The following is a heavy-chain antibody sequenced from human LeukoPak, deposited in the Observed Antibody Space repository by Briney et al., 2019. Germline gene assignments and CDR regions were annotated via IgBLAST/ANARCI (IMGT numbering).Heavy chain of an antibody. CDR3: AKFPIVVVPAASFGVDYGMDV. J-gene: IGHJ6*02. V-gene: IGHV3-23*01. D-gene: IGHD2-2*01. Sequence: PGGSLRLSCAASGFAFTDYAISWVRQAPGKGLEWVSAITDSGGATYYADSVKGRFTISRDNSKNTLYLQMNSLRAEDTAVYYCAKFPIVVVPAASFGVDYGMDVWGQGTTVTVSS. CDR2: ITDSGGAT. CDR1: GFAFTDYA.